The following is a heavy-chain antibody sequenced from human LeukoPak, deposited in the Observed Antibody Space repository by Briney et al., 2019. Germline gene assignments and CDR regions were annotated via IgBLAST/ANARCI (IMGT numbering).Heavy chain of an antibody. Sequence: ASVKVSCKASGYTFTNYGISWVRQAPGQGLEWMGRVSAYGDNTNYVQKVQGRVTMTTDTSTSTAYMELRSLRSDDTAVYYCARDCIGCHGFDHWGQGTLVTVSS. V-gene: IGHV1-18*01. J-gene: IGHJ4*02. CDR2: VSAYGDNT. CDR1: GYTFTNYG. D-gene: IGHD2-15*01. CDR3: ARDCIGCHGFDH.